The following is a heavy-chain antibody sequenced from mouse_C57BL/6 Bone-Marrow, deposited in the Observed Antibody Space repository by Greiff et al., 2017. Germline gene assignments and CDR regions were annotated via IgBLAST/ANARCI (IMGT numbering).Heavy chain of an antibody. CDR2: ISDGGSYT. V-gene: IGHV5-4*01. D-gene: IGHD2-3*01. CDR3: ADDFYDGDY. J-gene: IGHJ4*01. Sequence: EVQVVESGGGLVKPGGSLKLSCAASGFTFSSYAMSWVRQTPEKRLEWVATISDGGSYTYYPDNVKGRFTISRDNAKNNLYLQMSHLKSEDTAMYYCADDFYDGDYWGQGTSVTVSS. CDR1: GFTFSSYA.